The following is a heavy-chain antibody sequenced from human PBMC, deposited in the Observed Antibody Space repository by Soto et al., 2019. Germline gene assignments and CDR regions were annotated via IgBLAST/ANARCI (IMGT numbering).Heavy chain of an antibody. J-gene: IGHJ4*02. D-gene: IGHD5-12*01. Sequence: PSETLSLTCTVSGGSISSYYWSWVRQPPGKGLEWIGCIYYSGSTNYNPSLKSRVTISVDTSKNQFSLKLSSVTAADTAVYYCARTFPDIVATTYDYWGQGTLVTVSS. CDR1: GGSISSYY. CDR3: ARTFPDIVATTYDY. CDR2: IYYSGST. V-gene: IGHV4-59*08.